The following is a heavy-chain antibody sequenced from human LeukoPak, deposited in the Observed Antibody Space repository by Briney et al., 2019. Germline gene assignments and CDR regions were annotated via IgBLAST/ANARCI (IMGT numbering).Heavy chain of an antibody. CDR3: ARLVGGYGDDFDY. D-gene: IGHD4-17*01. V-gene: IGHV3-48*01. CDR2: ISSSSSTI. Sequence: GGSLRLSCAASGFTFSSYSMNWVRQAPGKGLEWVPYISSSSSTIYYADSVKGRFTISRDNAKNSLYLQMNSLRAEDTAVYYCARLVGGYGDDFDYWGQGTLVTVSS. CDR1: GFTFSSYS. J-gene: IGHJ4*02.